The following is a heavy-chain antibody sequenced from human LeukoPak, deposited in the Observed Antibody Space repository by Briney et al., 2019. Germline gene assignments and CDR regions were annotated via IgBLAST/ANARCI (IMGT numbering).Heavy chain of an antibody. CDR3: ARERNYYGSGSYPDY. J-gene: IGHJ4*02. V-gene: IGHV4-59*01. D-gene: IGHD3-10*01. Sequence: PSETLSLTCTVSGGSISSYYWSWIRQPPGEGLEWIGYIYYSGSTNYNPSLKSRVTISVDTSKNQFSLKLSSVTAADTAVYYCARERNYYGSGSYPDYWGQGTLVTVSS. CDR2: IYYSGST. CDR1: GGSISSYY.